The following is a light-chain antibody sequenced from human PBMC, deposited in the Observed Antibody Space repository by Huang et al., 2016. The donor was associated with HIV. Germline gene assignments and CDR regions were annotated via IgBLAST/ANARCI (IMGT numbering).Light chain of an antibody. J-gene: IGKJ3*01. Sequence: DIQMTQSPSSLSASVGDRVTITCQASQDISNYLNWYQQKPGKAPKLLIYDASKLETGVSSRFSGSGAGTDFNFTISSLQPEDIATYYCQQYDNLPRFTFGPGTKVDIK. CDR2: DAS. V-gene: IGKV1-33*01. CDR1: QDISNY. CDR3: QQYDNLPRFT.